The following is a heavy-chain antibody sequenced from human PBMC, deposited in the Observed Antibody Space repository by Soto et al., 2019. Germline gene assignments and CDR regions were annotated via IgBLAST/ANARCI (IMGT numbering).Heavy chain of an antibody. Sequence: ASVKVSCKASGCTFSSYAISWVRQAPGQGLEWMGGIIPIFGTANYAQKFQGRVTITADESTSTAYMELSSLRSEDTAVYYCARVSIAAADWYYYYGMDVWGQGTTVTVSS. CDR2: IIPIFGTA. CDR1: GCTFSSYA. D-gene: IGHD6-13*01. CDR3: ARVSIAAADWYYYYGMDV. V-gene: IGHV1-69*13. J-gene: IGHJ6*02.